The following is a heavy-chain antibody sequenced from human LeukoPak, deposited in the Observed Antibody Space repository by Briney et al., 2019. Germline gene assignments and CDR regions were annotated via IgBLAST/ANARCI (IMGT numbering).Heavy chain of an antibody. CDR2: IIPIFGTA. V-gene: IGHV1-69*05. J-gene: IGHJ5*02. CDR3: ARDRWFDP. CDR1: GGTFSSYA. Sequence: SVKVSCKASGGTFSSYAISWVRQAPGQGLEWMGGIIPIFGTANYAQKFQGRVTMTRDTSTSTVYMELSSLRSKDTAVYYCARDRWFDPWGQGTLVTVSS.